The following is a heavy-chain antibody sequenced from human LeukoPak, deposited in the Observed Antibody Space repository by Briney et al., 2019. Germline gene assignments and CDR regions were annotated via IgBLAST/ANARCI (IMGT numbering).Heavy chain of an antibody. CDR3: ARVTSGLDFDY. Sequence: PSETLSLTCAVYGGSFSGYYWSWIRQPPGKGLEWIGEINHSGSTNYNPSLKSRVTISVDTSKNQFSLKLSSVTAADTAVYYCARVTSGLDFDYWGQGTLVTVSS. CDR2: INHSGST. J-gene: IGHJ4*02. V-gene: IGHV4-34*01. CDR1: GGSFSGYY.